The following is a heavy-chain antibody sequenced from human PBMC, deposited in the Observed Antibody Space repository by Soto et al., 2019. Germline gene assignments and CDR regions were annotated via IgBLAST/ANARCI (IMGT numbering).Heavy chain of an antibody. D-gene: IGHD4-17*01. J-gene: IGHJ4*02. CDR3: ARPTVTTSHYFDY. CDR1: GFTFSTYD. Sequence: PGGSLRLSCVASGFTFSTYDMNWVRQAPGKGLEWVSSINRASIYIYYADSVRGRFTISRDNAKNSLYLQMDSLRVEDTAVYYCARPTVTTSHYFDYWGQGTLVTVSS. CDR2: INRASIYI. V-gene: IGHV3-21*01.